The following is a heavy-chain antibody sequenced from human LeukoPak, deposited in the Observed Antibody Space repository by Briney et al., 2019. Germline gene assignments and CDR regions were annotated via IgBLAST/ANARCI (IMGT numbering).Heavy chain of an antibody. J-gene: IGHJ3*02. D-gene: IGHD3-3*01. CDR1: GGSISSYY. CDR3: ATYDFWSGSRGGAFDI. V-gene: IGHV4-59*01. CDR2: IYYSGST. Sequence: PSETLSLTCTVSGGSISSYYWSWIRQPPGKGLEWIGYIYYSGSTNYNPSLKSRVTISVDTSKNQFSLKLSSVTAADTAVYYCATYDFWSGSRGGAFDIWGQGTMVTVSS.